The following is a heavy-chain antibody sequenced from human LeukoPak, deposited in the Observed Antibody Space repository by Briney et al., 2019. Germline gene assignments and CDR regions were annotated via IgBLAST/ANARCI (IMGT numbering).Heavy chain of an antibody. V-gene: IGHV1-2*06. Sequence: ASVKVSCKASGGTFINYPVSWVRQAPGQGLEWMGRINPNSGGTNYAQKFQGRVTMTRDTSISTAYMELSRLRSDDTAVYYCARVSAVAAYFDYWGQGTLVTVSS. CDR2: INPNSGGT. J-gene: IGHJ4*02. CDR1: GGTFINYP. CDR3: ARVSAVAAYFDY. D-gene: IGHD6-19*01.